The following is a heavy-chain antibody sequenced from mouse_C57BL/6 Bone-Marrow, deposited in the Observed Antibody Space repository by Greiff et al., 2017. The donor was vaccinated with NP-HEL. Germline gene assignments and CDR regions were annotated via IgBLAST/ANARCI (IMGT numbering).Heavy chain of an antibody. CDR1: GYTFTSYW. J-gene: IGHJ4*01. D-gene: IGHD2-3*01. Sequence: VQLQQPGAELVMPGASVKLSCKASGYTFTSYWMHWVKQRPGQGLEWIGEIDPSDSYTNYNQKFKGKSTLTVDKSSSTAYMQLSSLTSEDSAVYYCARLFYDGYYGGAMDYWGQGTSVTVSS. V-gene: IGHV1-69*01. CDR2: IDPSDSYT. CDR3: ARLFYDGYYGGAMDY.